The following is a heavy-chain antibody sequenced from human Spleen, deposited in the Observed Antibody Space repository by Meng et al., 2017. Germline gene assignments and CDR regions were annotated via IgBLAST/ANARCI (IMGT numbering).Heavy chain of an antibody. J-gene: IGHJ5*02. D-gene: IGHD3-10*01. V-gene: IGHV5-51*01. CDR3: ALGLSSGSYYSWFDP. CDR1: GYTFTRYW. CDR2: IYPDYSDT. Sequence: GGSLRLSCKGSGYTFTRYWIGWVSQMPGKGLEWMGVIYPDYSDTTYSPSFDGQVTISADKSISTAYLQWSSLKVSDTAMYYCALGLSSGSYYSWFDPWGQRTLVTVSS.